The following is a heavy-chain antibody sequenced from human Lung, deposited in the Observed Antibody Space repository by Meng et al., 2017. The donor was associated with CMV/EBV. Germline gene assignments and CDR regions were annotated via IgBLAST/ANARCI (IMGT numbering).Heavy chain of an antibody. CDR3: ARLGVTRAVGYYYYAMDV. CDR1: GYRFTSYW. CDR2: IYPDDSDT. D-gene: IGHD4-23*01. Sequence: GESLKISCKGSGYRFTSYWIGWVRQMPGKGLDWMGIIYPDDSDTRYSPSFQGQVAISADKSISTAYLQWRSLKASDTAIYYCARLGVTRAVGYYYYAMDVWXQGTTVXVSS. V-gene: IGHV5-51*01. J-gene: IGHJ6*02.